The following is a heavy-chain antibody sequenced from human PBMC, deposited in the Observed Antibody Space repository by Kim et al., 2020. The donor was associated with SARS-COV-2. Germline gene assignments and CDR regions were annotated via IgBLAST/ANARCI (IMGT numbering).Heavy chain of an antibody. CDR3: ARGDTISSRPVRFDP. CDR1: GFTFNTNY. D-gene: IGHD3-3*02. Sequence: GGSLRLSCAASGFTFNTNYMIWVRQAPGKGLEWVASIKQDENVKYYLDSVKGRFTISRDNAKNSLYLEMNSLRAEDTAIYYCARGDTISSRPVRFDPWGQGTLVTVSS. V-gene: IGHV3-7*01. J-gene: IGHJ5*02. CDR2: IKQDENVK.